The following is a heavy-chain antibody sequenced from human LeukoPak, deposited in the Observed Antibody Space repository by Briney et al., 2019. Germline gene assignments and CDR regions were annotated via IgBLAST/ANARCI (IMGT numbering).Heavy chain of an antibody. CDR1: GGPISSSSHY. J-gene: IGHJ3*02. D-gene: IGHD6-19*01. V-gene: IGHV4-39*07. Sequence: PSETLSLTCTVSGGPISSSSHYWGWIRQPPGKGLEWIGNIYYSGSTYYKSSLKSRVTISVDTSKNQFSLKLSSVTAADTAVYYCVREGWQWLVHAFDIWGQGTMVTGSS. CDR3: VREGWQWLVHAFDI. CDR2: IYYSGST.